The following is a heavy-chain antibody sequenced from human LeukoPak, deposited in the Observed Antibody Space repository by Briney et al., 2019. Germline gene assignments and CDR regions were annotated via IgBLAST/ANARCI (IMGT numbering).Heavy chain of an antibody. J-gene: IGHJ4*02. Sequence: ASGNVACNVSGYTFASYAMHWVRQAPGQWLEWIGWINAGHGNTQYSQEFQSRVTITRDTSASTAYMELSSLRSEDMAVYYCARVAIPYCGGDCYPYHYGGQGTLVT. V-gene: IGHV1-3*03. CDR2: INAGHGNT. D-gene: IGHD2-21*02. CDR3: ARVAIPYCGGDCYPYHY. CDR1: GYTFASYA.